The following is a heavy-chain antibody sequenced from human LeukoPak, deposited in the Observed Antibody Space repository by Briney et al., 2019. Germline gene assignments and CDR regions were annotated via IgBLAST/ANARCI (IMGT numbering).Heavy chain of an antibody. Sequence: SETLSLTCTVSGGSISSSSYYWGWIRQPPGKGLEWIGSIYYSGSTYYNPSLKSRVTISVDTSKNQFSLKLSSVTAADTAVYYCARGLEYYYDSSGYYYYYYGMDVWGQGTTVTVSS. CDR1: GGSISSSSYY. V-gene: IGHV4-39*01. CDR3: ARGLEYYYDSSGYYYYYYGMDV. J-gene: IGHJ6*02. D-gene: IGHD3-22*01. CDR2: IYYSGST.